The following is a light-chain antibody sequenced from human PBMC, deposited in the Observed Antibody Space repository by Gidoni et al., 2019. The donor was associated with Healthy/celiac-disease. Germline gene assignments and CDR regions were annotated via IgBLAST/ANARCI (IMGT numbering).Light chain of an antibody. V-gene: IGLV2-14*03. CDR2: DVS. CDR3: SSYTSSSTSHVV. J-gene: IGLJ2*01. Sequence: QSALTQPASVSGSPGQSITISCTGTSSDVGGYNYVSWYQQHPGKAHKLMIYDVSNRPSGVSNRFSGSKSGNTASLTISGLQAEDEADYYCSSYTSSSTSHVVFGGGTKLTVL. CDR1: SSDVGGYNY.